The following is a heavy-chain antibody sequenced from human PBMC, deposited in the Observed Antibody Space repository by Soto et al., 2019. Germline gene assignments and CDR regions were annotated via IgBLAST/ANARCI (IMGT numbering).Heavy chain of an antibody. D-gene: IGHD6-13*01. V-gene: IGHV5-51*01. CDR2: IYPGDSDT. J-gene: IGHJ5*02. CDR3: ARLGIAAAGETSWFDP. Sequence: GESLKISCKGSGYSFTSYWIGWVRQMPGKGLEWMGIIYPGDSDTRYSPSFQGQVTISAGKSISTAYLQWSSLKASDTAMYYCARLGIAAAGETSWFDPWGQGTLVTVS. CDR1: GYSFTSYW.